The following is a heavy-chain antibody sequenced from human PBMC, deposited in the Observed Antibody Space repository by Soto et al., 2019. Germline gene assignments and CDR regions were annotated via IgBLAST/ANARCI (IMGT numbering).Heavy chain of an antibody. Sequence: QAWWSLRLCCVASGFPFSSYAMSWFRQTPGKGLEWVSGISGSGGRTYYADSVKGRFTISRDNSNNTLSLQMHILRVEDTAVYFCAKGGYYSLFDIWGQGTVVTVSS. CDR3: AKGGYYSLFDI. CDR1: GFPFSSYA. V-gene: IGHV3-23*01. D-gene: IGHD3-16*01. J-gene: IGHJ3*02. CDR2: ISGSGGRT.